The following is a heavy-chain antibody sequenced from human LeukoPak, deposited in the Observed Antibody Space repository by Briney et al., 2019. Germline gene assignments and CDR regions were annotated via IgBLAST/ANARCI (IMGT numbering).Heavy chain of an antibody. CDR2: INPNSGGT. D-gene: IGHD6-13*01. V-gene: IGHV1-2*02. J-gene: IGHJ4*02. CDR3: ARDPARYGSWHKFDY. CDR1: GYTFTGYY. Sequence: GASVKVSCKASGYTFTGYYMHWLRQAPGQGLEWMGWINPNSGGTNYAQKFQGRVTMTRDTSISTAYMELSRLRSDDTAVYYCARDPARYGSWHKFDYWGQGTLVTVSS.